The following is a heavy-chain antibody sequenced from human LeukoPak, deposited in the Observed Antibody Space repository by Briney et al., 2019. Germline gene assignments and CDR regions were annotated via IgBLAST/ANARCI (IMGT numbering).Heavy chain of an antibody. CDR1: GYTFTGYY. V-gene: IGHV1-2*02. CDR2: INPKSGGT. CDR3: ARDPKRVPLHWSYYFDQ. D-gene: IGHD3-10*01. Sequence: EASVKVSCKASGYTFTGYYMHWVRQAPGQGLEWMGWINPKSGGTVYAQKFQGRVTMTRDTSISTAYMELSRLRSDDTAVYYCARDPKRVPLHWSYYFDQWGQGTLVTVDS. J-gene: IGHJ4*02.